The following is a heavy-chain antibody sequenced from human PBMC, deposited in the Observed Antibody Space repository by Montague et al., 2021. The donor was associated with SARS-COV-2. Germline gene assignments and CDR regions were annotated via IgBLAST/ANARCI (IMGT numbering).Heavy chain of an antibody. CDR2: INSDGSST. J-gene: IGHJ5*02. V-gene: IGHV3-74*01. D-gene: IGHD3-9*01. Sequence: SLRLSCAASGFTFSSYWMHWVRQAPGKGLVWVSRINSDGSSTSYADSVKGRFTISGDNAKNTPYLQMNSLRAEDTAVYYCARDGRYFDWLLESGQNWFDPWGQGTLVTVSS. CDR1: GFTFSSYW. CDR3: ARDGRYFDWLLESGQNWFDP.